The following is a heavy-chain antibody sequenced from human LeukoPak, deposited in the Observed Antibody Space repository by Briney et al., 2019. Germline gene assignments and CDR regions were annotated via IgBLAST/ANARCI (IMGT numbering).Heavy chain of an antibody. CDR2: IYYSVST. CDR1: GGSISSSSYY. V-gene: IGHV4-39*01. Sequence: SEALSLTCTVSGGSISSSSYYWGWIRQPPGKGLEWIGIIYYSVSTYYKPSLKGGFTISVDTSKKQSYLKLSSVTAAETAVYYCARGLARLVGVDYWGQGTLVTVPS. J-gene: IGHJ4*02. D-gene: IGHD3-9*01. CDR3: ARGLARLVGVDY.